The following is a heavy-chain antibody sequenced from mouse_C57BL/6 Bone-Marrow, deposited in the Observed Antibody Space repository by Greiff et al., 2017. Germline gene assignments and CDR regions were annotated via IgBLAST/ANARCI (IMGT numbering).Heavy chain of an antibody. CDR3: ARGDDYGSSYSY. D-gene: IGHD1-1*01. Sequence: QVQLQQPGAELVKPGASVKMSCKASGYTFTSYWITWVKQRPGQGLEWIGDISPGSGSTKYNEKFKGKATLTADKSSSTAYMQLNSLTSEDSAVYFGARGDDYGSSYSYWGQGTTLTVSS. V-gene: IGHV1-55*01. CDR1: GYTFTSYW. CDR2: ISPGSGST. J-gene: IGHJ2*01.